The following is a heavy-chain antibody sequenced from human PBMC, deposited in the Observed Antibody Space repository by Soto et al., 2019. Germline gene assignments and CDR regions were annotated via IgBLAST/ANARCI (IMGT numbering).Heavy chain of an antibody. V-gene: IGHV3-30*03. J-gene: IGHJ4*02. CDR3: ARDGGVYDYSPFDY. Sequence: GGSMRLSCAASGFTFSSYGMHWVRQAPGKGLEWVAVISYDGSNKYYADSVKGRFTISRDNSKNTLYLQMNSLRSEDTAVYYCARDGGVYDYSPFDYWGQGTLVPVSS. D-gene: IGHD4-4*01. CDR1: GFTFSSYG. CDR2: ISYDGSNK.